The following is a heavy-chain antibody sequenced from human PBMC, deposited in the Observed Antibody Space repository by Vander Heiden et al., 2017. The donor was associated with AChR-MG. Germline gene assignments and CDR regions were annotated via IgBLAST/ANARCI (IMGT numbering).Heavy chain of an antibody. J-gene: IGHJ6*02. CDR1: GFSFTTYE. V-gene: IGHV3-48*03. CDR2: LSSRRTVI. D-gene: IGHD2-2*01. Sequence: DVQLVESGGGLVQPGGSLRLYCAASGFSFTTYEMNWVRQTPRKRLAAVSYLSSRRTVIYYADSVKGRFTISRDNAKSTLNLQMDSLRAEDTAVYYCARGEVIPAAEDYSYYYGLDVWGQGTTVTVSS. CDR3: ARGEVIPAAEDYSYYYGLDV.